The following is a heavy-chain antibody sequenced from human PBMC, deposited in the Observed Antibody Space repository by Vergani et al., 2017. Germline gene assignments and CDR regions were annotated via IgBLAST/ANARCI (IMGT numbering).Heavy chain of an antibody. V-gene: IGHV3-15*01. CDR1: GFTFSNAW. CDR2: IKSKTDGGTT. CDR3: TTVVYSRVVGPYYFDY. D-gene: IGHD5-18*01. Sequence: EVQLVESGGGLVKPGGSLRLSCAASGFTFSNAWMSWVRQAPGKGLEWVGRIKSKTDGGTTDYAATVKGRFTISRDDAKNTLYLQMNSLKTEDTAVYYCTTVVYSRVVGPYYFDYWGQGTLVTVSS. J-gene: IGHJ4*02.